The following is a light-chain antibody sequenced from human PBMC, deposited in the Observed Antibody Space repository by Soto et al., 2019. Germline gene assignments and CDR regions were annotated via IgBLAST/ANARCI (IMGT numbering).Light chain of an antibody. CDR2: RAS. Sequence: EIVLTQSPATLSLSPGERVTLSCRASQSVSRGLVWYQQKPGQAPRLLIYRASLRATGIPDRFSGSGSGTEFTLTISSLQSEDFAVYYCQQYNDWPSITFGQGTRLEI. J-gene: IGKJ5*01. CDR3: QQYNDWPSIT. V-gene: IGKV3-15*01. CDR1: QSVSRG.